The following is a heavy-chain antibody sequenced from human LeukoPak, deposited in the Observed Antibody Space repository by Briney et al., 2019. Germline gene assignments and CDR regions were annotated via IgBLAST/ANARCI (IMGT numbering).Heavy chain of an antibody. CDR3: AKAPPYYSDSSGYFQH. CDR2: ISWNSGIT. CDR1: GFTFDDSA. D-gene: IGHD3-22*01. J-gene: IGHJ1*01. Sequence: PGGSLRLSCAASGFTFDDSAMHWVRHVPGKGLEGVSGISWNSGITDYADSEKGRFNISRDNAKNSLYLQMNNLRPDDTAFYYCAKAPPYYSDSSGYFQHWGQGTLVTVSS. V-gene: IGHV3-9*01.